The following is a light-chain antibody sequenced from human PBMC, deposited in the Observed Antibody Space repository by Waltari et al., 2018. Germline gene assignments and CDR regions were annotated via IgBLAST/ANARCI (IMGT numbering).Light chain of an antibody. V-gene: IGKV1-33*01. Sequence: IQMTQSPSSLSASIGDRVTITCQASQDINIYLNWYQQKPGKAPKVLIYDASDLVTGVPSRFRGSGSGKDFTLTITSLQPEDIATYYCQQFDNVPLTFGGGTKIEIK. CDR2: DAS. J-gene: IGKJ4*01. CDR1: QDINIY. CDR3: QQFDNVPLT.